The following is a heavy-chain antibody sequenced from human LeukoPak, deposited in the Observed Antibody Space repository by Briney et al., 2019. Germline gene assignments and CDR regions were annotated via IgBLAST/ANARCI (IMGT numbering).Heavy chain of an antibody. J-gene: IGHJ5*02. CDR1: GFTFSSYA. Sequence: GGSLRLSCAASGFTFSSYAMSWVRQAPGKGLEWVSAISGSGGSTYYADSVKGRFTISRDNAKNSLYLQMNSLRAEDTAVYYCARSGVTTVTTISDPWGQGTLVTVSS. D-gene: IGHD4-17*01. CDR2: ISGSGGST. V-gene: IGHV3-23*01. CDR3: ARSGVTTVTTISDP.